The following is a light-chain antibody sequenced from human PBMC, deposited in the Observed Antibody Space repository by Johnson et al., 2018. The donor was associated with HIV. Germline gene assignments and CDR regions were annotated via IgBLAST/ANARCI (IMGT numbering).Light chain of an antibody. CDR1: SSNIESNY. V-gene: IGLV1-51*02. J-gene: IGLJ1*01. Sequence: QSVLTQPPSVSAAPGQKVTISCSGSSSNIESNYVSWYQQLPGAIPKLLIFENNKRPSGIPDRFSGSKSGPSATLGLAGLQTGDEADYYCGTWDSSLSAHYVFGTGTKITVL. CDR2: ENN. CDR3: GTWDSSLSAHYV.